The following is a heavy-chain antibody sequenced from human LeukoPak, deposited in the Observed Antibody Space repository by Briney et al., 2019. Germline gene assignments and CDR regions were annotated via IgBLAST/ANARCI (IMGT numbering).Heavy chain of an antibody. CDR3: ARHLAMVRGVPYYFDN. Sequence: GESLKISCKASGYGFTTHWIGWVRQMPGKGLEWMGIIYPGDSDTRYSPSFQGHVTISADQSLSTAYLQWSSLKASDTAFYYCARHLAMVRGVPYYFDNWGQGTLVTVSS. V-gene: IGHV5-51*01. J-gene: IGHJ4*02. D-gene: IGHD3-10*01. CDR1: GYGFTTHW. CDR2: IYPGDSDT.